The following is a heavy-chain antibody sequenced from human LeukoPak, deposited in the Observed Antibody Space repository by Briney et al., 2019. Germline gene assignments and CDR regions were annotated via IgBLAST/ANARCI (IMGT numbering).Heavy chain of an antibody. Sequence: SVKVSCKASGGTFSSYAISWVRQAPGQGLEWMGGIIPIFGTANYAQKFQGRVTITTDESTSTAYMELSSLRSEDTAVYYCARPMQDYCSSTSCYLWAFDIWGQGTMVTVSS. J-gene: IGHJ3*02. V-gene: IGHV1-69*05. CDR3: ARPMQDYCSSTSCYLWAFDI. CDR2: IIPIFGTA. D-gene: IGHD2-2*01. CDR1: GGTFSSYA.